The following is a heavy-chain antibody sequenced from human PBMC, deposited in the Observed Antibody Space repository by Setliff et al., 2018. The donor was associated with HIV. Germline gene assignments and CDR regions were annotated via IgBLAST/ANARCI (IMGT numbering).Heavy chain of an antibody. CDR3: ARGTDGDYYYYMDV. CDR1: GDTFRSRA. Sequence: SVKVSCKASGDTFRSRAFNWVRQAPGQGPEWMGGIIPMFGTANYAQKFQGRVTITADGSTRTVYMVLSSLRSEDTAVYYCARGTDGDYYYYMDVWGKGTTVTVSS. J-gene: IGHJ6*03. V-gene: IGHV1-69*13. D-gene: IGHD3-10*01. CDR2: IIPMFGTA.